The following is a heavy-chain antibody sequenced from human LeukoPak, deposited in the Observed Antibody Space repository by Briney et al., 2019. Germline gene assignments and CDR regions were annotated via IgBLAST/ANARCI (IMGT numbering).Heavy chain of an antibody. Sequence: SETLSLTCTVSGGSISSSSYYWGWIRQPPGKGLEWIGSIYYSGSTYYNPSLKSRVTISVDTSKNQFSLKLSSVTAADTAVYYCARTPRLLGAFDIWGQGTMVTVSS. CDR2: IYYSGST. D-gene: IGHD1-1*01. V-gene: IGHV4-39*07. J-gene: IGHJ3*02. CDR3: ARTPRLLGAFDI. CDR1: GGSISSSSYY.